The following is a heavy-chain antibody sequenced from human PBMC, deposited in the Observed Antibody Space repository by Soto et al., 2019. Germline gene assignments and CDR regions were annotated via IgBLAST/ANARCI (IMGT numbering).Heavy chain of an antibody. CDR3: ARNCSTTSCQIWGFDY. J-gene: IGHJ4*02. D-gene: IGHD2-2*01. CDR2: INHSGST. CDR1: GGSFSGYY. Sequence: QVQLQQWGAGLLKPSETLSLTCAVYGGSFSGYYWSWIHQPPGKGLEWIGEINHSGSTNYSPSLKSRVTISVDTSKNQFSLKLSSVTAADTAVYYCARNCSTTSCQIWGFDYWGQGTLVTVSS. V-gene: IGHV4-34*01.